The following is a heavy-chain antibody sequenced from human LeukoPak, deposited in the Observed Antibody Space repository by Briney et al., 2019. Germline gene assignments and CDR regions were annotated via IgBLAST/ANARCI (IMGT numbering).Heavy chain of an antibody. Sequence: SETLSLTCTVSGGSISSYYWSWIRQPPGKGLEWIEYIYYSGSTNYNPSLKSRVTISVDTSKNQFSLKLSSVTAADTAVYYCARLGIAVAGTMFDYWGQGTLVTVSS. D-gene: IGHD6-19*01. V-gene: IGHV4-59*08. CDR2: IYYSGST. CDR3: ARLGIAVAGTMFDY. CDR1: GGSISSYY. J-gene: IGHJ4*02.